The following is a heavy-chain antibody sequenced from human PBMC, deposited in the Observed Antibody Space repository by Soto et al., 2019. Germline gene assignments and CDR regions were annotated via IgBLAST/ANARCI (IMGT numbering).Heavy chain of an antibody. V-gene: IGHV4-59*01. CDR1: GGSISNYY. Sequence: SETLSLTCTISGGSISNYYWSWIRQPPGKGLEWIGYIYYSGSTNYNPSLKSRVTISVDTSKNQFSLKLSSVTAADTAVYYCARGDGDAFDMWGQGTMVTVSS. J-gene: IGHJ3*02. CDR3: ARGDGDAFDM. D-gene: IGHD3-16*01. CDR2: IYYSGST.